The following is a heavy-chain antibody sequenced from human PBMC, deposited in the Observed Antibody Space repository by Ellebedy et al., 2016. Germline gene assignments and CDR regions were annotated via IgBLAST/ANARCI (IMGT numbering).Heavy chain of an antibody. J-gene: IGHJ4*02. V-gene: IGHV4-34*01. CDR1: GGSFSGYY. CDR3: ARGRLVL. Sequence: SETLSLXXAVYGGSFSGYYWSWLRQSPGKGLEWIGEISHSGSTNYNPSLKSRVTISVDTSKNQFSLKLSSVTAADTAVYYCARGRLVLWGQGTLVTVSS. D-gene: IGHD3-9*01. CDR2: ISHSGST.